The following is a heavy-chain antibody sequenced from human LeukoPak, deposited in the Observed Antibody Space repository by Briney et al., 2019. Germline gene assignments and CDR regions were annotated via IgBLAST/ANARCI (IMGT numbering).Heavy chain of an antibody. CDR3: VKLPYSDTSAYYVDY. D-gene: IGHD3-22*01. J-gene: IGHJ4*02. V-gene: IGHV3-64D*06. Sequence: GGSLRLSCSASGFTSSTSAIHWVRQAPGKGLEYVSAISSNGGSTYYAGSVKGRFTISRDNSKNTLSLQMSSLRPEDTAVYYCVKLPYSDTSAYYVDYWGQGTLVTVSS. CDR1: GFTSSTSA. CDR2: ISSNGGST.